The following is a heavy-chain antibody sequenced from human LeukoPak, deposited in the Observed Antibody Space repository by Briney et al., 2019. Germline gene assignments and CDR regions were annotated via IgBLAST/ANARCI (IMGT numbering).Heavy chain of an antibody. CDR1: GYTFTSYG. V-gene: IGHV1-18*01. D-gene: IGHD6-19*01. J-gene: IGHJ4*02. Sequence: ASVKVSCKASGYTFTSYGISWVRQAPGQGLEWMGWISAYNGNTNYAQKLQGRVTVTTDTSTSTAYMELRSLRSDDTAVYYCARVLRRYSSGWGGVDYWGQGTLVTVSS. CDR2: ISAYNGNT. CDR3: ARVLRRYSSGWGGVDY.